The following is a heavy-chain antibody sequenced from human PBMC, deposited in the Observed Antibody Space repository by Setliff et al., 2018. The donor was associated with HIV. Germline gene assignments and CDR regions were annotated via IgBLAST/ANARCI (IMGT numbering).Heavy chain of an antibody. D-gene: IGHD5-12*01. Sequence: SETLSLPCTVSGGSVSDTSYYWGWIRQPPGKGLEWLANVYYSGGTYYNPSLNSRVTISVDTSRNQFSLKLTSVTAADTALYFCARLGDSGYDFRGYFDYWGQGKLVTVSS. J-gene: IGHJ4*02. CDR2: VYYSGGT. CDR1: GGSVSDTSYY. V-gene: IGHV4-39*01. CDR3: ARLGDSGYDFRGYFDY.